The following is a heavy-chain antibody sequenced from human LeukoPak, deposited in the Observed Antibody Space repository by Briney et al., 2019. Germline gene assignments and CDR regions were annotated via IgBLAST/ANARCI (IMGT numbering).Heavy chain of an antibody. Sequence: PGGSLRLSCAASGFTFSSYAMSWVRQAPGQGLEWVSAISGSGGSTYYADSVKGRFTISRHNSKNALYLQMNSLRAEDTAVYYCAKVSGVNWNDRPPTDEFDYWGQGTLVTVSS. J-gene: IGHJ4*02. CDR2: ISGSGGST. V-gene: IGHV3-23*01. CDR3: AKVSGVNWNDRPPTDEFDY. CDR1: GFTFSSYA. D-gene: IGHD1-1*01.